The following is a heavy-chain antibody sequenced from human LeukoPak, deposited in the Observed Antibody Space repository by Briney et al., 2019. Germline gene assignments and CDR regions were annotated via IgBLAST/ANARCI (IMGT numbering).Heavy chain of an antibody. CDR3: ARRTNNVMCFDY. CDR2: ISWNSGTV. CDR1: GFTFDDYA. J-gene: IGHJ4*02. D-gene: IGHD2-21*01. V-gene: IGHV3-9*01. Sequence: GRSLRLSCAASGFTFDDYAMHWVRQAPGKGLEWVSGISWNSGTVAYADSVKGRFTISRDNAKNSLYLQMNNLRTEDTALYYCARRTNNVMCFDYWGQGTLVTVSS.